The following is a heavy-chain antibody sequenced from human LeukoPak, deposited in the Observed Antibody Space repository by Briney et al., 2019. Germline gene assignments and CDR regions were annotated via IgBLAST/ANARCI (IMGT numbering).Heavy chain of an antibody. CDR1: GFTVSHNY. CDR3: ARDRVPGSPFDY. D-gene: IGHD3-10*01. J-gene: IGHJ4*02. Sequence: PGGSLRLSCAAPGFTVSHNYMSWVRQAPGKGLEWVSRINSDGSSTSYADSVKGRFTISRDNAKNTLYLQMNSLRAEDTAVYYCARDRVPGSPFDYWGQGALVTVSS. V-gene: IGHV3-74*01. CDR2: INSDGSST.